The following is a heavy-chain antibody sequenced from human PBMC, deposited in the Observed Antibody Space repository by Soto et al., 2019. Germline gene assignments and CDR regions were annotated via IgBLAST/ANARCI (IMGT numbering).Heavy chain of an antibody. CDR2: MNPNSGNT. D-gene: IGHD1-26*01. CDR3: AREREGSWFDP. Sequence: GASVKVSCKASGYTFTSYDINWVRQATGQGLEWMGWMNPNSGNTAYAQKFQGRVAMTRNTSISTAYMELSSLRSEDTAVYYCAREREGSWFDPWGQGTLVTVSS. CDR1: GYTFTSYD. V-gene: IGHV1-8*01. J-gene: IGHJ5*02.